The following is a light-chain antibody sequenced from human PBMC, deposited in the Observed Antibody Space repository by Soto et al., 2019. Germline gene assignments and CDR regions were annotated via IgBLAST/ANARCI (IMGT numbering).Light chain of an antibody. CDR1: QNIGSN. J-gene: IGKJ2*01. CDR2: GAS. V-gene: IGKV3-15*01. Sequence: EVVMTQSPATLSASPGERVILSCRASQNIGSNLAWYQQRPGQAPRLLMYGASTRATETPARFSGSGSATDFTLTISSLQSEDFAVYYCQQYNNWHPYTVGQGTKVDSK. CDR3: QQYNNWHPYT.